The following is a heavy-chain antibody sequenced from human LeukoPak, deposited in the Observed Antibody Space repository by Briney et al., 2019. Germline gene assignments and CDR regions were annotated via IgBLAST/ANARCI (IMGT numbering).Heavy chain of an antibody. D-gene: IGHD6-19*01. CDR2: ISYDGSNK. V-gene: IGHV3-30*04. J-gene: IGHJ4*02. CDR3: ARVPEYSSGIDY. CDR1: GFTFSSYA. Sequence: GGSLRLSCAASGFTFSSYAMHWVRQAPGKGLEWVAVISYDGSNKYYADSVKGRFTISRDNSKNTLYLQMNSLRAEDTVVYYCARVPEYSSGIDYWGQGTLVTVSS.